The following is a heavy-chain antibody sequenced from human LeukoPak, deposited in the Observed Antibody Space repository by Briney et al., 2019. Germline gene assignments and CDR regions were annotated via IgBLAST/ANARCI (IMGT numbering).Heavy chain of an antibody. V-gene: IGHV1-2*02. CDR3: ARWMATVTTPDY. D-gene: IGHD4-11*01. J-gene: IGHJ4*02. Sequence: ASVKVSCKASGYTFNGFYFHWVRQAPGQGLEWMGWINPNSGGTNYAQKFQGRVTMTRDTSISTAYMELSRLRSDDTAVYYCARWMATVTTPDYWGQGTLVTVSS. CDR1: GYTFNGFY. CDR2: INPNSGGT.